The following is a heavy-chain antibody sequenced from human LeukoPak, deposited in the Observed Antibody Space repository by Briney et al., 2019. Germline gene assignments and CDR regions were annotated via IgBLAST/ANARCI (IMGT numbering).Heavy chain of an antibody. V-gene: IGHV1-24*01. J-gene: IGHJ4*02. CDR3: AGDVLVSGGSYYHGF. D-gene: IGHD3-10*01. CDR1: GYALTELS. Sequence: ASVKVSCKVSGYALTELSIDWVRQAPGEGFEWMGGVDPKDGETIYAQNFQDRVTVTDDRSTDTSYMKLRGLTSEGTALYYCAGDVLVSGGSYYHGFWGQGTLVTVSS. CDR2: VDPKDGET.